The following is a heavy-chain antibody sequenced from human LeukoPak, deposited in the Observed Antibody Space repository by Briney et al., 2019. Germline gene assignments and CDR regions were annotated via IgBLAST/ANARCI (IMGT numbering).Heavy chain of an antibody. CDR2: ISWNSGSI. CDR1: GFTFDDYA. J-gene: IGHJ4*02. CDR3: AKDNTDMVTCAFGY. Sequence: PGGSLRLSCAASGFTFDDYAMHWVRQAPGKGLEWVSGISWNSGSIGYADSVKGRFTISRDNAKNSLYLQMNSLRAEDMALYYCAKDNTDMVTCAFGYWGQGTLVTVSS. D-gene: IGHD5-18*01. V-gene: IGHV3-9*03.